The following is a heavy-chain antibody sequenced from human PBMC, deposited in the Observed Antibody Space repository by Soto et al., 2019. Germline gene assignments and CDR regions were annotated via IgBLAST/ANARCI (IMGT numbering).Heavy chain of an antibody. CDR2: IRDRAYNYAT. V-gene: IGHV3-73*01. Sequence: EVLLVESGGGLVQPGGSLKLSCAASGFVFKDSSIHWVRQASGKGLEWVGRIRDRAYNYATAYAASVEGRFTISRDDSDNTAYLHMSSLNTEDTALYYCSRLISAAQDYWGQGTLVTVSS. CDR1: GFVFKDSS. J-gene: IGHJ4*02. CDR3: SRLISAAQDY. D-gene: IGHD3-10*01.